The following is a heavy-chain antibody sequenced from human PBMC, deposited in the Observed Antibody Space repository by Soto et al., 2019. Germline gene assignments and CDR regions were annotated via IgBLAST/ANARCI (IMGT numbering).Heavy chain of an antibody. CDR1: GFTFSSYA. CDR3: ARDSSGWDKGDY. CDR2: ISYDGSNK. V-gene: IGHV3-30-3*01. J-gene: IGHJ4*02. D-gene: IGHD6-19*01. Sequence: GGSLRLSCAASGFTFSSYAMHWVRQAPGKGLEWVAVISYDGSNKYYADSVKGRFTISRDNAKNSLYLQMNSLRAEDTAVYYCARDSSGWDKGDYWGQGTLVTVSS.